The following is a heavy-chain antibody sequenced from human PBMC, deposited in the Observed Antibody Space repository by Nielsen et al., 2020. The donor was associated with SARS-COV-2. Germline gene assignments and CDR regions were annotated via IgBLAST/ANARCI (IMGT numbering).Heavy chain of an antibody. CDR2: MYTSRGTT. D-gene: IGHD4/OR15-4a*01. CDR3: ARGVPICRGARCSPGYFDS. J-gene: IGHJ4*02. V-gene: IGHV1-46*01. CDR1: GYTFTTYY. Sequence: ASVKVSCKASGYTFTTYYIYWARQAPGQGLEWVGIMYTSRGTTDYAQKFEGRVTMNRDTSTNTVYMELSGLRSDDTAVYYCARGVPICRGARCSPGYFDSWGQGTQVTVSS.